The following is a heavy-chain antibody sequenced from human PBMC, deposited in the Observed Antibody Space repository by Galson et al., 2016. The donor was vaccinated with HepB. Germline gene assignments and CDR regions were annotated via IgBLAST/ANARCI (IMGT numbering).Heavy chain of an antibody. CDR3: AHATYCGGDCYPTYDFDY. Sequence: PALVKPTQTLTLTCSFSGFSLFTHGVGVGWIRQPPGKALEWLSLIFWDDTKRYSPSLKSRLPVTKGTSEDQVVLTLTNTDPADTATYFCAHATYCGGDCYPTYDFDYWGQGTLVTVSS. V-gene: IGHV2-5*02. CDR1: GFSLFTHGVG. J-gene: IGHJ4*02. D-gene: IGHD2-21*01. CDR2: IFWDDTK.